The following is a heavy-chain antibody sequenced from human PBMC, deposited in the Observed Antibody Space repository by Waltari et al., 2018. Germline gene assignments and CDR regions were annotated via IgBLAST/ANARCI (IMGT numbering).Heavy chain of an antibody. CDR2: IRPNNGNV. D-gene: IGHD3-3*01. J-gene: IGHJ1*01. Sequence: QSGDEVKKTGASMKVSCTASGYSFIDYGISWVRRAPGQGLELVGWIRPNNGNVNYAQKLQGRVTLSTDTSAKTVFLELRSLQSEDTAIYYCARCVYYDSFANVGAFLHWGQGTLVTVSS. CDR3: ARCVYYDSFANVGAFLH. CDR1: GYSFIDYG. V-gene: IGHV1-18*01.